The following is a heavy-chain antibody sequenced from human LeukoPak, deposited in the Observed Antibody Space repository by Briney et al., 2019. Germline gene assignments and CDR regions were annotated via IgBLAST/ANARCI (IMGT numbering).Heavy chain of an antibody. V-gene: IGHV1-2*02. CDR3: ARDRVSSGYCSGGSCSLDY. CDR1: GYTFTGYY. J-gene: IGHJ4*02. CDR2: IDPDSGGT. D-gene: IGHD2-15*01. Sequence: ASVKVSCKASGYTFTGYYIHWVRQAPGQGLEWMGWIDPDSGGTNYAQKFQGRVTMTRDTSISTAYMELSRLRSDDTAVYYCARDRVSSGYCSGGSCSLDYWGQGTLVTVSS.